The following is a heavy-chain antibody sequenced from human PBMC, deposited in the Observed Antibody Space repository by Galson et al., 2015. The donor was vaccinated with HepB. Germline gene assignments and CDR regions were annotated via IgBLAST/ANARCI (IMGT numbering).Heavy chain of an antibody. V-gene: IGHV3-30-3*01. CDR1: GFTFSSYA. D-gene: IGHD5-24*01. J-gene: IGHJ6*02. Sequence: LRLSCAASGFTFSSYAMHWVRQAPGKGLEWVAVISYDGSNKYYADSVKGRFTISRDNSKNTLYLQMNSLRAEDTAVYYCARVNGFDYYYYGMDVWGQGTTVTVSS. CDR2: ISYDGSNK. CDR3: ARVNGFDYYYYGMDV.